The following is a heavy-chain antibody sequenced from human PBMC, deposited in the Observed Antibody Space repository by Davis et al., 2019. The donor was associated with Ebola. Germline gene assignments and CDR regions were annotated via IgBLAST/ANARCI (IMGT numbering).Heavy chain of an antibody. CDR2: IIPIFGTA. CDR3: ARYLVVAATPDY. Sequence: SVKVSCKASGGTFSSYAISWVRQAPGQGLEWMGGIIPIFGTANYAQKFQGRVTMTTDTSTSTAYMELRSLRSDDTAVYYCARYLVVAATPDYWGQGTLVTVSS. CDR1: GGTFSSYA. V-gene: IGHV1-69*05. J-gene: IGHJ4*02. D-gene: IGHD2-15*01.